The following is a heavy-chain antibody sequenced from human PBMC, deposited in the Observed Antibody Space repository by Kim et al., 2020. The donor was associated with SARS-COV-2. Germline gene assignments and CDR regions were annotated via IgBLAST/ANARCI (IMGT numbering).Heavy chain of an antibody. CDR2: FDPEDGET. J-gene: IGHJ5*02. CDR3: ATASPGGYYYDSSGPNPNWFDP. V-gene: IGHV1-24*01. D-gene: IGHD3-22*01. Sequence: ASVKVSCKVSGYTLTELSMHWVRQAPGKGLELMGGFDPEDGETIYAQKFQGRVTMTEDTSTDTAYMELSSLRSEDTAVYYCATASPGGYYYDSSGPNPNWFDPWGQGTLVTVSS. CDR1: GYTLTELS.